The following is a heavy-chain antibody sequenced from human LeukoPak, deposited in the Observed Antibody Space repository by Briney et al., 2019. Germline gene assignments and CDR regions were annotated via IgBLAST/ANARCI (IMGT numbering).Heavy chain of an antibody. D-gene: IGHD6-13*01. Sequence: GGSLRLSCAASGFTFSTYNMNWVRQAPGKGLEWLAYITSNLNTIYYADSVKGRFTISRDNAKNSLYLQMNSLRAEDTAVYYCARGGRDSSSWYAGYGMDVWGQGTTVTVSS. CDR1: GFTFSTYN. CDR2: ITSNLNTI. CDR3: ARGGRDSSSWYAGYGMDV. J-gene: IGHJ6*02. V-gene: IGHV3-48*04.